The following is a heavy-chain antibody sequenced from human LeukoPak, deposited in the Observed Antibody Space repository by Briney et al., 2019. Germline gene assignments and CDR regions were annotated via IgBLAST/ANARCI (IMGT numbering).Heavy chain of an antibody. CDR2: IYYSGST. CDR3: ARARFLDPFDY. J-gene: IGHJ4*02. Sequence: SETLSLTCTVSGGSISSYYWSWLRQPPGKGLEWIGYIYYSGSTNYNPSLKSRVTISVDTSKNQFSLKLSSVTAADTAVYYCARARFLDPFDYWGQGTLVTVSS. CDR1: GGSISSYY. D-gene: IGHD3-3*01. V-gene: IGHV4-59*01.